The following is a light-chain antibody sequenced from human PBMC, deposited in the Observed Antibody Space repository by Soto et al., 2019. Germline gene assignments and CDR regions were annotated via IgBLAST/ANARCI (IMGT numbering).Light chain of an antibody. CDR2: GAS. CDR1: QSVDSN. V-gene: IGKV3-15*01. Sequence: EIVMTQSPATLSVSPGERATLSCRASQSVDSNLAWYQQKPGQAPRLLISGASTRATGIPARFSGSGSGTEFTLTISSLQSEDFAVYSCQQYSNWPPFLTFGPGTKVDIK. CDR3: QQYSNWPPFLT. J-gene: IGKJ3*01.